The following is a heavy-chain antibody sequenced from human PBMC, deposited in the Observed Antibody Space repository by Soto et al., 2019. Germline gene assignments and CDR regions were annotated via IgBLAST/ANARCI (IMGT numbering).Heavy chain of an antibody. D-gene: IGHD2-2*02. J-gene: IGHJ3*02. Sequence: GASVKVSCKASGYTFTSYGISWVRQAPGRGLEWMGWISAYNGNTNYAQKLQGRVTMTTDTSTSTAYMELRSLRSDDTAVYYCARDHIPFFSLEPGPYAFDIWGQGTMVTVSS. CDR2: ISAYNGNT. CDR3: ARDHIPFFSLEPGPYAFDI. CDR1: GYTFTSYG. V-gene: IGHV1-18*01.